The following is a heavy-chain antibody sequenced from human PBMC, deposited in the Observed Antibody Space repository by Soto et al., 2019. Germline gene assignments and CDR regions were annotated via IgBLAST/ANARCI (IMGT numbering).Heavy chain of an antibody. Sequence: QVHLVQSGAEVKKPGASVKVSCKASGYTFTSYGITWVRQAPGQGLEWMGWISAHKGNTAYAQKLQGRVIVTRDTSTSTAYMELRSLRSDDTAVDYCARGRYGDYWGQGALVTVSS. V-gene: IGHV1-18*01. CDR2: ISAHKGNT. D-gene: IGHD1-1*01. J-gene: IGHJ4*02. CDR1: GYTFTSYG. CDR3: ARGRYGDY.